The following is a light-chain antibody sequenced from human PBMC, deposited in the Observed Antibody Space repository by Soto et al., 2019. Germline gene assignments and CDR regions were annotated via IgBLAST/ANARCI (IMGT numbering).Light chain of an antibody. J-gene: IGKJ1*01. Sequence: SQCSLSASLGDRVTITCHTIKSISSYLNWYQQKPGQAPKPLIHAASSWHTGVPSRFSGSVSGTDFTLTISRLEPEDFASYYCPQCDSSQRTFGQGTNVDI. CDR3: PQCDSSQRT. V-gene: IGKV1-39*01. CDR2: AAS. CDR1: KSISSY.